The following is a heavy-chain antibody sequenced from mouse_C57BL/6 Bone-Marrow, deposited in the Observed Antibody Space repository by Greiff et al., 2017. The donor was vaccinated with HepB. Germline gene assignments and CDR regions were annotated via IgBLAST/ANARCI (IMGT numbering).Heavy chain of an antibody. CDR2: ISDGGSYT. Sequence: EVKVVESGGGLVKPGGSLKLSCAASGFTFSSYAMSWVRQTPEKRLEWVATISDGGSYTYYPDNVKGRFTISRDNAKNNLYLQMSHLKSEDTAMYYRARVDYYGSSHWYFDVWGTGTTVTVSS. CDR1: GFTFSSYA. D-gene: IGHD1-1*01. J-gene: IGHJ1*03. CDR3: ARVDYYGSSHWYFDV. V-gene: IGHV5-4*03.